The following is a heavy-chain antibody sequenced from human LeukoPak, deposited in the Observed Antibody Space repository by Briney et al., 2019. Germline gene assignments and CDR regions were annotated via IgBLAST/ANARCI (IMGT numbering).Heavy chain of an antibody. CDR2: IYYSGST. Sequence: SQTLSLTCTVSGGSISSGGYYWSWIRQHPGKGLEWIGYIYYSGSTYYNPSLKSRVTISVDTSKNQFSLKLSSVTAADTAVYYCARVIFGDSSDFDYWGQGTLVTVPS. D-gene: IGHD3-10*01. CDR1: GGSISSGGYY. J-gene: IGHJ4*02. V-gene: IGHV4-31*03. CDR3: ARVIFGDSSDFDY.